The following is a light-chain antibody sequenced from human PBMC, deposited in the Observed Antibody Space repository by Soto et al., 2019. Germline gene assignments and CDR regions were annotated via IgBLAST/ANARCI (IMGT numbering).Light chain of an antibody. CDR3: HQYGSSITWT. J-gene: IGKJ1*01. CDR2: AAS. Sequence: EVVLTQSPGTVSLSPGERATLSCRASQSVTSNYLAWYQQKPGQAPRLLIYAASSRATGIPDRFSGSGSGTDFTLSISRLEPEDFAWYYCHQYGSSITWTFGQGTKVEIK. V-gene: IGKV3-20*01. CDR1: QSVTSNY.